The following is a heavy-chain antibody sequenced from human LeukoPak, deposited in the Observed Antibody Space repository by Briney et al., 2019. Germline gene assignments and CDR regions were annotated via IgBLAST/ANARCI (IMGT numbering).Heavy chain of an antibody. Sequence: GGSLRLSCAASGFTFSSYAMSWVRQAPGKGLEWVSSISSSSSYIYYADSVKGRFTISRDNAKNSLYLQMNSLRAEDTAVYYCARANFYGSGSYNGYWGQGTLVTVSS. CDR1: GFTFSSYA. CDR3: ARANFYGSGSYNGY. CDR2: ISSSSSYI. J-gene: IGHJ4*02. D-gene: IGHD3-10*01. V-gene: IGHV3-21*01.